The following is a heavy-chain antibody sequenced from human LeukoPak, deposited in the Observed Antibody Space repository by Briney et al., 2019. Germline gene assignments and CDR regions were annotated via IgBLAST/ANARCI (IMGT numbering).Heavy chain of an antibody. J-gene: IGHJ4*02. CDR3: AKGQVLIRGYFDY. D-gene: IGHD3-16*01. V-gene: IGHV3-23*01. CDR2: ISGSGGST. CDR1: GFTFSSYA. Sequence: GGSLRLSCVASGFTFSSYAMSWVRQAPGKGLEWVSAISGSGGSTYYADSVKGRFTISRDNSKNTLYLQMNSLRAEDTAVYYCAKGQVLIRGYFDYWGQGTLVTVSS.